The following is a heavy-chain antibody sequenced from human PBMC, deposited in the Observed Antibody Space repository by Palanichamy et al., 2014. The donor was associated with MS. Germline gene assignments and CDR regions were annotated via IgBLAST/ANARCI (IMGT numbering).Heavy chain of an antibody. V-gene: IGHV3-23*04. Sequence: EVQLVEVWGEAWVXPGGSLRLSCAASGFTFSSYAMSWVRQAPGKGLEWVSGTSGSGGSTYYADSVKGRFTISRDNSKNTEYLQMNSLRVEDTAVYYCAKGRGLVVVTAIDYWGQGTLVTVSS. J-gene: IGHJ4*02. D-gene: IGHD2-21*02. CDR1: GFTFSSYA. CDR2: TSGSGGST. CDR3: AKGRGLVVVTAIDY.